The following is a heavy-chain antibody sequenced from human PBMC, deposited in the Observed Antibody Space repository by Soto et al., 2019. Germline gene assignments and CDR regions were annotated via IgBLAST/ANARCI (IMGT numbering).Heavy chain of an antibody. V-gene: IGHV4-59*08. J-gene: IGHJ6*03. CDR2: IYYSGST. CDR3: ARRSLGGGSGSYYKPADYYYYMDV. CDR1: GCSISSYY. D-gene: IGHD3-10*01. Sequence: SETLSLTCTFSGCSISSYYWSLIRQPPGKGLEWIGYIYYSGSTNYNPSLKSRVTISVDTSKNQFSLKLSSVTAADTAVYYCARRSLGGGSGSYYKPADYYYYMDVWGKGTTVTVSS.